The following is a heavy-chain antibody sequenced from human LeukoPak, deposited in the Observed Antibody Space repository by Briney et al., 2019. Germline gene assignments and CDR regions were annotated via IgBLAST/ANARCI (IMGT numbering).Heavy chain of an antibody. CDR2: IRYDGSNK. V-gene: IGHV3-30*02. Sequence: GGSLRLSCAASGFTFSSYGMHWVRQAPGKGLEWVAFIRYDGSNKYYADSVKGRFTISRDNAKNSLYLQMSSLRVEDTAVYYCTRDPRHFDSCGQGTLVTVSS. CDR1: GFTFSSYG. CDR3: TRDPRHFDS. D-gene: IGHD6-6*01. J-gene: IGHJ5*01.